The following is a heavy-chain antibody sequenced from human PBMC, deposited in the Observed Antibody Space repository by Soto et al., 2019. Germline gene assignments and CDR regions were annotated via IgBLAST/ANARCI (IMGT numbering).Heavy chain of an antibody. CDR2: ISGNGGST. Sequence: PGGSLRLSCGPSGFTFSSYAMSGGRQAPGKGLEWVSAISGNGGSTYYADSVKGRFTISRDNSENTLYLQMNSLRAEDTAIYYCASYRGPSGTTTNWFDPWGQGTLVTVSS. V-gene: IGHV3-23*01. J-gene: IGHJ5*02. CDR1: GFTFSSYA. CDR3: ASYRGPSGTTTNWFDP. D-gene: IGHD1-1*01.